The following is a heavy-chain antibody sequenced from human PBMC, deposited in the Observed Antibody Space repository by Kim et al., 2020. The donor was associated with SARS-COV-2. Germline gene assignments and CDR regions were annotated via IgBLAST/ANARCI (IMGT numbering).Heavy chain of an antibody. J-gene: IGHJ4*02. Sequence: GGSLRLSCAASGFTFSIYDMHWVRQAPGKGLEWVALIWFDGSKKFYGDSVKGRFTVSRDNSKNTLYLEMNSLRAEDTAVYYCVRDNWGPDYWGQGTLVTVSS. CDR1: GFTFSIYD. CDR2: IWFDGSKK. V-gene: IGHV3-33*01. CDR3: VRDNWGPDY. D-gene: IGHD7-27*01.